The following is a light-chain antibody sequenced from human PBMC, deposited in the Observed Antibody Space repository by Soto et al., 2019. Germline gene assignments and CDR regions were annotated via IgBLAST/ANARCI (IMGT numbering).Light chain of an antibody. CDR1: QSVSRY. CDR2: DAS. J-gene: IGKJ5*01. Sequence: EIVLTQSPATLSLSPGERATLSCRASQSVSRYLAWYQQIPGQAPRLLIYDASCRATGIPARFSGSGSGTDFTLTLSSLQSEDFAVYYCQQRSNWITFGQGTRLEI. V-gene: IGKV3-11*01. CDR3: QQRSNWIT.